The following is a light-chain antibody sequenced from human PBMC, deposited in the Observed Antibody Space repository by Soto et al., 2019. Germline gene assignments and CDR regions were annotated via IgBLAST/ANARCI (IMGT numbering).Light chain of an antibody. CDR1: SSDVGSYNL. V-gene: IGLV2-23*03. Sequence: QSALTQPASVSGSPGQSITISCSGTSSDVGSYNLVSWYQQHPGKAPKVMIYEGSKRPSGVSNRFSGSKSGNTASLTISGLQAEDEADYYCCAYAGYSTFVVFGGGTKLTLL. CDR3: CAYAGYSTFVV. J-gene: IGLJ2*01. CDR2: EGS.